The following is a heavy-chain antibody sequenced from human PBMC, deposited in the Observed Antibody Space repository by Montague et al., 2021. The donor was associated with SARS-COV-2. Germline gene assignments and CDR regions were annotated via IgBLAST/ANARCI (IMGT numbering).Heavy chain of an antibody. CDR1: GGSISGYY. Sequence: SETLSLTCTVSGGSISGYYWTWIWHPPGKGLEWIGYIFYNGDTNYNSTLKSRFPISVDTSKNQFSLKLIAVTAADTAVYFCATHRQHHDHWGQGALVAVSS. V-gene: IGHV4-59*08. D-gene: IGHD6-13*01. J-gene: IGHJ4*02. CDR2: IFYNGDT. CDR3: ATHRQHHDH.